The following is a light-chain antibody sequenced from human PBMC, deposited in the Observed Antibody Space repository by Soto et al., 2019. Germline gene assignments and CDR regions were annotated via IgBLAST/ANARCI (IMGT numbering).Light chain of an antibody. CDR2: AAS. J-gene: IGKJ1*01. CDR3: QQYYSYPT. CDR1: QGISSY. V-gene: IGKV1-8*01. Sequence: AIRMTQSPSSLSASTGDRVTITCRASQGISSYLAWYQQKPGTAPKLLIYAASTLQSGVPSRFSGSGAGTDFTLTIRCLQSEDFATYCCQQYYSYPTFGQGTKVEIK.